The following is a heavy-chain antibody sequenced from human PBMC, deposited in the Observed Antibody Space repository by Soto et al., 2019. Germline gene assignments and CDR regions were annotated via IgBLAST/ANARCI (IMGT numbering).Heavy chain of an antibody. V-gene: IGHV3-66*01. D-gene: IGHD3-16*01. Sequence: VLLEESGGGFVQPGGSLRLSCAASGFTVSNNYMTWVRQAPGKGLEWVAVIQDGGCISYADSVSDRCTLSRDNATNTVFLEMNSLRPEDTAVYFCARGEGSGSNALGHWGQGTLVTVSS. CDR3: ARGEGSGSNALGH. CDR1: GFTVSNNY. J-gene: IGHJ4*02. CDR2: IQDGGCI.